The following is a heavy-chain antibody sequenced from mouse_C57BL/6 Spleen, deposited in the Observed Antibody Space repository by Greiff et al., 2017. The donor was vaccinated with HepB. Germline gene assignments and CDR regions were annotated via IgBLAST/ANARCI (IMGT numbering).Heavy chain of an antibody. Sequence: EVQLQQSGAELVRPGASVKLSCTASGFNIKDDYMHWVKQRPEQGLEWIGWIDPENGDTEYASKFQGKATITADTSSNTAYRQRSSLTSEDTAVYYCTTSRYYGRSPFAYWGQGTLVTVSA. CDR1: GFNIKDDY. D-gene: IGHD1-1*01. V-gene: IGHV14-4*01. CDR3: TTSRYYGRSPFAY. J-gene: IGHJ3*01. CDR2: IDPENGDT.